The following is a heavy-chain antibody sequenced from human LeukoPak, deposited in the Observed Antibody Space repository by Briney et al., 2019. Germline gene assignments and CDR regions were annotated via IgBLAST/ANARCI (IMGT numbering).Heavy chain of an antibody. D-gene: IGHD3/OR15-3a*01. Sequence: GSLRLSCAASGFTFSDYYMTWIRQAPGKGLEWVSYISSTSVYTNYADSVKGRFTISRDNAKNSLYLQVNSLRAEDTAEYYCARARVNFWPVSYHVTAPADYWGQGTLVTVSS. CDR3: ARARVNFWPVSYHVTAPADY. CDR2: ISSTSVYT. J-gene: IGHJ4*02. CDR1: GFTFSDYY. V-gene: IGHV3-11*06.